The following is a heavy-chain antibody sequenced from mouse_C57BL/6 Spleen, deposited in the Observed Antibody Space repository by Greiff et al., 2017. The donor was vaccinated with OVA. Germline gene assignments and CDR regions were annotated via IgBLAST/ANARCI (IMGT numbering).Heavy chain of an antibody. CDR2: SRNKANDYTT. CDR3: ARGLGDYDDYAMDY. CDR1: GFTFSDFY. D-gene: IGHD2-4*01. Sequence: EVKLMESGGGLVQSGRSLRLSCATSGFTFSDFYMEWVRQAPGKGLEWIAASRNKANDYTTESSASVKGRFIFSRDTSQSILYLQMNSLRAEDTAIYYCARGLGDYDDYAMDYWGQGTSVTVSS. V-gene: IGHV7-1*01. J-gene: IGHJ4*01.